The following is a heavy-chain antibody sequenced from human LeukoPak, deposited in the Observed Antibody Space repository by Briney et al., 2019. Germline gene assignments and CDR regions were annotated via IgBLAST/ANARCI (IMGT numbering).Heavy chain of an antibody. CDR3: VREAGGGRFDP. CDR2: ISNSRSYT. V-gene: IGHV3-11*05. D-gene: IGHD2-15*01. Sequence: PGGSLRLSCAASGFIFSDYYMSWIRQAPGKGLEWISYISNSRSYTNYADSVKGRFTISRDNAKNSLYLQMNSLRAEDTAVYYCVREAGGGRFDPWGQGTLVTASS. CDR1: GFIFSDYY. J-gene: IGHJ5*02.